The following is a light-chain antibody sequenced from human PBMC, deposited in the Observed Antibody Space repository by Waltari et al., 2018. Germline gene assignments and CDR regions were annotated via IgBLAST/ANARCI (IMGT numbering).Light chain of an antibody. CDR2: GAS. J-gene: IGKJ4*01. V-gene: IGKV3-15*01. CDR1: QSVSSK. Sequence: EIVMTQSPGTLSVSPGEGATISCRASQSVSSKVAWYQQRPGQAPRLLIFGASTRATGIPARFSGRESGAEFTLTISSLQSEDSGVYFCQQYTTRPLTFGGGTKVEI. CDR3: QQYTTRPLT.